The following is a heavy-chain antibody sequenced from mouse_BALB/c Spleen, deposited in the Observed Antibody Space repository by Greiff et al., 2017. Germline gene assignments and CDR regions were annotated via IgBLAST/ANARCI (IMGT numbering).Heavy chain of an antibody. CDR1: GFTFSSYT. J-gene: IGHJ2*01. CDR2: ISNGGGST. D-gene: IGHD1-1*01. CDR3: ARQAIYYYGSSYFDY. V-gene: IGHV5-12-2*01. Sequence: EVHLVESGGGLVQPGGSLKLSCAASGFTFSSYTMSWVRQTPEKRLEWVAYISNGGGSTYYPDTVKGRFTISRDNAKNTLYLQMSSLKSEDTAMYYCARQAIYYYGSSYFDYWGQGTTLTVSS.